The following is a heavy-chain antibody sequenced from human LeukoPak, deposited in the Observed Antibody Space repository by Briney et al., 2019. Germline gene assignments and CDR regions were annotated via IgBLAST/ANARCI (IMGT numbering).Heavy chain of an antibody. CDR1: GFTFSSYA. CDR3: AKAGVPTTVTTPIDY. Sequence: GGSLRLSCAASGFTFSSYAMSWVRQAPGKGLEWVSAISGSGGSTYYADSVKGRFTISRDNSKNTLYLQMNSQRAEDTAVYYCAKAGVPTTVTTPIDYWGQGTLVTVSS. J-gene: IGHJ4*02. V-gene: IGHV3-23*01. D-gene: IGHD4-17*01. CDR2: ISGSGGST.